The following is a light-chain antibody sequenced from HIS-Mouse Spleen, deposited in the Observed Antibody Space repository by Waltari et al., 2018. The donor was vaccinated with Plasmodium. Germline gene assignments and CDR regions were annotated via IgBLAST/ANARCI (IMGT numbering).Light chain of an antibody. CDR2: DVS. V-gene: IGLV2-11*01. CDR1: SSDVGGYHY. J-gene: IGLJ2*01. Sequence: QSALTQPRSVSGSPGQPVTISCTGASSDVGGYHYVSWYQQHPGKAPKLMIDDVSKRPSGVPDRFSGSKSGNTASLTISGLQAEDEADYYCCSYAGSYTLVFGGGTKLTVL. CDR3: CSYAGSYTLV.